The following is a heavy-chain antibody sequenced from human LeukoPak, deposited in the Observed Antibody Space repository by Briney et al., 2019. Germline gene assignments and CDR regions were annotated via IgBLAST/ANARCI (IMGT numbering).Heavy chain of an antibody. CDR1: GFTFSSYW. J-gene: IGHJ4*02. Sequence: GGSLTLSCAATGFTFSSYWTNWVRQAPGKGLEWVANIKQDGSDKDYVDQVKVRFTIYRDNAKNSMYLQMNSLRAEDTAVYYCARDGPYSSLEYWGQGTLVTVSS. V-gene: IGHV3-7*05. CDR2: IKQDGSDK. CDR3: ARDGPYSSLEY. D-gene: IGHD6-19*01.